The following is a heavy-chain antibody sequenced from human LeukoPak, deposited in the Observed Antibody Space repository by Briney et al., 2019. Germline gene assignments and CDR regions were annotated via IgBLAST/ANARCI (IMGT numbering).Heavy chain of an antibody. CDR2: IRYDGSNK. V-gene: IGHV3-30*02. Sequence: GGSLRLSCAASGFTFSSYGMHWVRQAPGKGLEWVAFIRYDGSNKYYADSVKGGFTISRDNSKNTLYLQMNSLRAEDTAVYYCAKVRRVPAATYFDYWGQGTLVTVSS. CDR3: AKVRRVPAATYFDY. D-gene: IGHD2-2*01. CDR1: GFTFSSYG. J-gene: IGHJ4*02.